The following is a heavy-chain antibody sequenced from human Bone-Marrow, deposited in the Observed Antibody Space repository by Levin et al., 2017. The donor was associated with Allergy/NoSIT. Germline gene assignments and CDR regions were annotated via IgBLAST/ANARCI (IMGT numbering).Heavy chain of an antibody. CDR2: ISYDGSNK. CDR1: GFTFSSYA. J-gene: IGHJ4*02. V-gene: IGHV3-30-3*01. D-gene: IGHD3-16*02. CDR3: ARGHDYVWGSYRYTLDYFDY. Sequence: GESLKISCAASGFTFSSYAMHWVRQAPGKGLEWVAVISYDGSNKYYADSVKGRFTISRDNSKNTLYLQMNSLRAEDTAVYYCARGHDYVWGSYRYTLDYFDYWGQGTLVTVSS.